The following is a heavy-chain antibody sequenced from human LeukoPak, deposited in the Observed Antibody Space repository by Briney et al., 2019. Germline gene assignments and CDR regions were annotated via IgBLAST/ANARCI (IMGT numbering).Heavy chain of an antibody. V-gene: IGHV4-39*07. J-gene: IGHJ4*02. CDR2: IYYSGST. D-gene: IGHD5-18*01. CDR3: ARGGSYGITTLDY. Sequence: SETLSLTCTVSGGSISSSSYYWGWIRQPPGKGLEWIGSIYYSGSTYYNPSLKSRVTISVDTSKNQFSLKLSSVTAADTAVYYCARGGSYGITTLDYWGQGTLVTVSS. CDR1: GGSISSSSYY.